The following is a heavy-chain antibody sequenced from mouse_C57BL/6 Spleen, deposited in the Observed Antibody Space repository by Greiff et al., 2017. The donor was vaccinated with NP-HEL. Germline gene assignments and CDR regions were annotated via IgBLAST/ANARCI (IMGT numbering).Heavy chain of an antibody. D-gene: IGHD1-1*01. Sequence: QVQLQQPGAELVMPGASVKLSCKASGYTFTSHWMHWVKQRPGQGLEWIGEIDPSDSYTNYNQKFKGKSTLTVDKSSSTAYMQLSSLTSEDSAVYYCARIYYYGLDVWGTGTTVTVSS. J-gene: IGHJ1*03. V-gene: IGHV1-69*01. CDR1: GYTFTSHW. CDR3: ARIYYYGLDV. CDR2: IDPSDSYT.